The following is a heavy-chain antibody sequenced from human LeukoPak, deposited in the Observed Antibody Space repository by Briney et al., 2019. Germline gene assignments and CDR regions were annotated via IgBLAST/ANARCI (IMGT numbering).Heavy chain of an antibody. CDR2: ISYDGSNK. V-gene: IGHV3-30*03. CDR1: GFTFSSYG. Sequence: GGSLRLSCAASGFTFSSYGMHWARQAPGKGLEWVAVISYDGSNKYYADSVKGRFTISRDNSKNTLYLQMNSLRAEDTAVYYCAREVGATDAFDIWGQGTMVTVSS. D-gene: IGHD1-26*01. J-gene: IGHJ3*02. CDR3: AREVGATDAFDI.